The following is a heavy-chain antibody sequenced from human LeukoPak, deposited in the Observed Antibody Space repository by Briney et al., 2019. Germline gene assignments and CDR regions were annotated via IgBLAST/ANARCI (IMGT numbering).Heavy chain of an antibody. CDR1: GFTFSSYS. Sequence: PGRSLRLSCAASGFTFSSYSMNWVRQAPGKGLEWVSSISSSSSYIYYADSVKGRFTISRDNSRNTVYLHMNSLRAEDTAVYHCAKKQQAGTGWNYMDVWGTGTTVTVSS. CDR2: ISSSSSYI. V-gene: IGHV3-21*04. D-gene: IGHD1-1*01. J-gene: IGHJ6*03. CDR3: AKKQQAGTGWNYMDV.